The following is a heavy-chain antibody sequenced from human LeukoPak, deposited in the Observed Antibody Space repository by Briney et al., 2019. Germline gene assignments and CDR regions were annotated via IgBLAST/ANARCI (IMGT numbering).Heavy chain of an antibody. V-gene: IGHV4-59*01. Sequence: SETLSLTCTVSGGSISSYYWSWIRRPPGKGLEWIGSIYYTGGGTNYNPSLKSRVTISVDTSQNQFSLKLSSVTAADTTVYYCARLSYCSSTSCKYNWFDPWGQGTLVTVSS. CDR3: ARLSYCSSTSCKYNWFDP. CDR2: IYYTGGGT. J-gene: IGHJ5*02. CDR1: GGSISSYY. D-gene: IGHD2-2*01.